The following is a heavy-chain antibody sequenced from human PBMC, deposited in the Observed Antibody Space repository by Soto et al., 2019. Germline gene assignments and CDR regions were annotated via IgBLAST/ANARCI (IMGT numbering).Heavy chain of an antibody. CDR2: ISGSGGST. J-gene: IGHJ5*02. CDR3: AKVRQSYGDYPFPWFDP. D-gene: IGHD4-17*01. Sequence: EVQLLESGGGLVQPGGSLRLSCAASGFTFSSYAMSWVRQAPGKGLEWVSAISGSGGSTYYADSAKGRFTISRDNSKNTLYLQMNSLRAEDTAVYYCAKVRQSYGDYPFPWFDPWGQGTLVTVSS. CDR1: GFTFSSYA. V-gene: IGHV3-23*01.